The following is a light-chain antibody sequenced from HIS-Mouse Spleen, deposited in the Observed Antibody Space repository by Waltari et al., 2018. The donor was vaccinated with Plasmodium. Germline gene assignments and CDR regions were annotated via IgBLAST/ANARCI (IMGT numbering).Light chain of an antibody. CDR2: ATS. V-gene: IGKV1D-8*02. J-gene: IGKJ2*02. Sequence: AIWMTQSPSLLSASTGDRVTISCRTSQGISSYLACDQQKPGKAPELLIYATSTLQSRGPSRFRGSGSETHFTLTISCLQSQYFATYYYQQYYSFPCTFGQGTKLEIK. CDR1: QGISSY. CDR3: QQYYSFPCT.